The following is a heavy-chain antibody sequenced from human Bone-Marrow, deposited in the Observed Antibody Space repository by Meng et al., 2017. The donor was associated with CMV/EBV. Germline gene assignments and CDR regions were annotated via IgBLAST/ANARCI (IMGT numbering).Heavy chain of an antibody. Sequence: GESLKISCTASGFAFGDYAISWVRQAPGNGLEWVGFIRSKAYGAIPDYAASVKGRFTVSREDSKSIAYLQMNSLNTEDTAVYYCARETGYPLHRDYWGQGTLVTVSS. CDR2: IRSKAYGAIP. V-gene: IGHV3-49*04. CDR1: GFAFGDYA. J-gene: IGHJ4*02. D-gene: IGHD7-27*01. CDR3: ARETGYPLHRDY.